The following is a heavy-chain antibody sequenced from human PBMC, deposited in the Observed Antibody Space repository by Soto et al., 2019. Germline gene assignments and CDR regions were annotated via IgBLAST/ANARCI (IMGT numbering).Heavy chain of an antibody. J-gene: IGHJ4*02. CDR1: GFTFSVYA. CDR3: AKALYGGHDY. V-gene: IGHV3-23*01. CDR2: ISGRGGST. Sequence: EVQLLESGGGLVQPGGSLRLSCAASGFTFSVYAMSWVRQAPGKGLECVSGISGRGGSTSYGDSVKGRFTISRDNSKNTLSLQMNSLSDEDTAVYYCAKALYGGHDYWGLGTLVTVSS. D-gene: IGHD4-17*01.